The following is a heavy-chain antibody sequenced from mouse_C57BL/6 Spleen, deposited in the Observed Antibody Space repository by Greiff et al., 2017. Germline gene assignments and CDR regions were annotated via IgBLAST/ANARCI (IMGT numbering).Heavy chain of an antibody. CDR3: ASVNSNYWYFDV. CDR1: GYAFSSSW. D-gene: IGHD2-5*01. Sequence: VQLQQSGPELVKPGASVKISCKASGYAFSSSWMNWVKQRPGKGLEWIGRIYPGDGDTNYNGKFKGKATLTADKSSSTAYMQLSSLTSEDSAVYFCASVNSNYWYFDVWGTGTTVTVSS. V-gene: IGHV1-82*01. CDR2: IYPGDGDT. J-gene: IGHJ1*03.